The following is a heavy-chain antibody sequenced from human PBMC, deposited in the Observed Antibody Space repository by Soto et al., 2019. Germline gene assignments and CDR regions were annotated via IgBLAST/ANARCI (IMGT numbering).Heavy chain of an antibody. CDR3: ARPEGYCSGGSCHGDDYYYGMDV. Sequence: GESLKISCKGSGYSFTSYWISWVRQMPGKGLEWMGRIDPSDSYTSYSPSFQGHVTISADKSISTAYLQWSSLKASDTAMYYCARPEGYCSGGSCHGDDYYYGMDVWGQGTTVTVSS. V-gene: IGHV5-10-1*01. CDR2: IDPSDSYT. CDR1: GYSFTSYW. J-gene: IGHJ6*02. D-gene: IGHD2-15*01.